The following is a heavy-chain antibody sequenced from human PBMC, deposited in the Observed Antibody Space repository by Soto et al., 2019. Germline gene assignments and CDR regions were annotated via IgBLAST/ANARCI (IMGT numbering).Heavy chain of an antibody. J-gene: IGHJ4*02. CDR2: IYYTESA. V-gene: IGHV4-31*03. Sequence: SETLSLTCTVSGGSISSGGHYWSWIRQCPGKGLEWIGYIYYTESAYYNPSLRSRLTISVDTSKNQFSLRLTSVTAADTAVYYCARDGSGYASFDFWGQGTLVTVSS. D-gene: IGHD5-12*01. CDR1: GGSISSGGHY. CDR3: ARDGSGYASFDF.